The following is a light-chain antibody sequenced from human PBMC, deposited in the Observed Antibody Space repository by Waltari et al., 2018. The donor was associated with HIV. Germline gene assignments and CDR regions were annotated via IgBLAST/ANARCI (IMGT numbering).Light chain of an antibody. CDR2: EVS. V-gene: IGLV2-11*01. CDR3: CSYAGSYTFV. J-gene: IGLJ1*01. CDR1: SRDVGGYNS. Sequence: QSALPQPRSVSAAPGQSVTSPCTGSSRDVGGYNSVSWYQQHPGKAPKLMIYEVSKRPSGVPDRFSGSKSGNTASLTISGLQAEDEADYYCCSYAGSYTFVFGTGTKVTVL.